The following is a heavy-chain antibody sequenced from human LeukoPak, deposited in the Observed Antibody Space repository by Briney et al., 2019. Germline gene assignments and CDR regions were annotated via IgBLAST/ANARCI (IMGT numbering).Heavy chain of an antibody. CDR3: SSGSYYFSLDY. Sequence: SQTLSLTCTVSGGSISSGDYYWSWIRQPPGKGLEWIGYIYYSGSTHYNPTLKSRVTISVDTSKNQFSLKLSSVTAADTAVYYCSSGSYYFSLDYWGQGTLVTVSS. CDR2: IYYSGST. J-gene: IGHJ4*02. V-gene: IGHV4-30-4*01. D-gene: IGHD3-10*01. CDR1: GGSISSGDYY.